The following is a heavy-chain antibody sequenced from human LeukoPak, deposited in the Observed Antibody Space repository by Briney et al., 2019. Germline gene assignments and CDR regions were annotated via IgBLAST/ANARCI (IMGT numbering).Heavy chain of an antibody. CDR3: ARRQYLAFDI. J-gene: IGHJ3*02. CDR1: GYSFTTYW. D-gene: IGHD2/OR15-2a*01. CDR2: IYPGDSET. V-gene: IGHV5-51*01. Sequence: GESLKISCKGSGYSFTTYWIAWLRLMPGKGLEWMGIIYPGDSETRYSTSFQGQVTISADKSISTAYLQWSSLKASDTAIYYCARRQYLAFDIWGQGTMVTVSS.